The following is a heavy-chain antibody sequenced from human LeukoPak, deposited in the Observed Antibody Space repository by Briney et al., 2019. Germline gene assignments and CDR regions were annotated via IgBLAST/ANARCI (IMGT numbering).Heavy chain of an antibody. J-gene: IGHJ6*02. V-gene: IGHV3-74*01. D-gene: IGHD2-15*01. CDR1: GFTFINYG. CDR3: TRDQSTISTATYALDV. CDR2: IQSDGSTA. Sequence: PGGSLRLSCAASGFTFINYGMSWVRQVPGKGLVWVSRIQSDGSTARYADSVQGRFTISRDNAKNTLYLQMNSLRAEDTAVYYCTRDQSTISTATYALDVWGQGTAVIVAS.